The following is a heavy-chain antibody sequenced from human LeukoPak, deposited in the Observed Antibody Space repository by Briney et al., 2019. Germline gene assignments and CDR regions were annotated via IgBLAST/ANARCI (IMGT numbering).Heavy chain of an antibody. D-gene: IGHD5/OR15-5a*01. V-gene: IGHV5-51*01. CDR3: ARRRAATTIYHYSMDF. CDR2: IYPSDSET. Sequence: KAGESLRISCKASGYTFSTYWIAWVRQIPAKELEWMGIIYPSDSETRYSPSFQGQVTISVDKSISTAYLQWRSLKASDTAMYYCARRRAATTIYHYSMDFWGHGTTVIVSS. J-gene: IGHJ6*02. CDR1: GYTFSTYW.